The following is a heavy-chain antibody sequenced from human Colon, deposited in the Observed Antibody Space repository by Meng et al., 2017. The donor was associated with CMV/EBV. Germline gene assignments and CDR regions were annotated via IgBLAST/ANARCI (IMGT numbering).Heavy chain of an antibody. V-gene: IGHV1-69*10. CDR3: ATKTSAAIGPYGMDI. CDR1: GGSFSDYA. Sequence: SVKVFCKASGGSFSDYATTWVRQAPGQGLEWMGGIIPSLDVANSAQKFQGRLTISADKSTSTSYMVLSSLRSEDTAIYYCATKTSAAIGPYGMDIWGQGTAVTVSS. J-gene: IGHJ6*02. D-gene: IGHD2-2*02. CDR2: IIPSLDVA.